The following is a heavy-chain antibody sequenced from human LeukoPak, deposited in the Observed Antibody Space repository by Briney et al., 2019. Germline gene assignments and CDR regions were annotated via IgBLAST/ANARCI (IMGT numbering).Heavy chain of an antibody. CDR3: AREFEATGFWALDY. J-gene: IGHJ4*02. D-gene: IGHD3-16*01. V-gene: IGHV3-74*01. CDR1: GFTFNSYW. CDR2: MNNDGRVI. Sequence: PGGSLRLSCTVSGFTFNSYWMHWVRQAPGKGLVWVSRMNNDGRVISYADSVKGRFTISRDNAKNTLYLQMNSLRAEDTAVYYCAREFEATGFWALDYWGQGTLVTASS.